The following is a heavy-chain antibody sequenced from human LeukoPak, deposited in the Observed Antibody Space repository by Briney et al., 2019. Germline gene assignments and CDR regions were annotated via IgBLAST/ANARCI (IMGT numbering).Heavy chain of an antibody. CDR1: GFSFSSYA. Sequence: GGSLRLSCAASGFSFSSYAMSWVRQAPGKGLEWVSSISGSGASTYYADSVKGRLSISRDNSKNTLYLQMNSLRAEDTAVYYCAKDPVAAAGTGKINWFDPWGQGTLVTVSS. CDR3: AKDPVAAAGTGKINWFDP. D-gene: IGHD6-13*01. CDR2: ISGSGAST. V-gene: IGHV3-23*01. J-gene: IGHJ5*02.